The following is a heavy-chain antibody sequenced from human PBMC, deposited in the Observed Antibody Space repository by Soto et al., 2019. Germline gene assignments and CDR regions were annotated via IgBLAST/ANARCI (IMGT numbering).Heavy chain of an antibody. CDR3: ARESEDLTSNFDY. CDR1: GFTFTRYS. Sequence: RGSLRLSCAASGFTFTRYSMNWVRQAPGKGLEWVSSISSTTNYIYYADSMKGRFTVSRDNAKNSVYLEMNSLSAEDTAVYYCARESEDLTSNFDYWGQGTLVTGSS. V-gene: IGHV3-21*01. CDR2: ISSTTNYI. J-gene: IGHJ4*02.